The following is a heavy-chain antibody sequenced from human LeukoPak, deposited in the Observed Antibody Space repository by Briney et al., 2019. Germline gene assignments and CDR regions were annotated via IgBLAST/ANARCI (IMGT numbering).Heavy chain of an antibody. V-gene: IGHV1-69*04. CDR2: IIPILGIA. CDR3: ARGLSGSYYYYGMDV. D-gene: IGHD3-10*01. J-gene: IGHJ6*02. Sequence: ASVKVSCKASGGTFSSYAISWVRQAPGQGLEWMGRIIPILGIANYAQKFQGRVTITADKSTSTAYMELSSLRSEDTAVYYCARGLSGSYYYYGMDVWGQGTTVTVSS. CDR1: GGTFSSYA.